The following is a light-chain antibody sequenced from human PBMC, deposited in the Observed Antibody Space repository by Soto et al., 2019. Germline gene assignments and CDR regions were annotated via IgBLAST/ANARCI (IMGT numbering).Light chain of an antibody. CDR2: GAS. Sequence: EIVLTQSPGTLSLSPGERATLSRRASQSISSTYLAWYQQQPGQAPRLLIYGASSRATGIPDRFSGSGSGTDFTLTISRLEPEDFAVYSCQQYGSSPVTFGGGTKVEIK. V-gene: IGKV3-20*01. CDR3: QQYGSSPVT. CDR1: QSISSTY. J-gene: IGKJ4*01.